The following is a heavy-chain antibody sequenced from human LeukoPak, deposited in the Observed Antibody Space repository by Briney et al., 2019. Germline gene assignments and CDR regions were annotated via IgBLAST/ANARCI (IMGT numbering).Heavy chain of an antibody. D-gene: IGHD2-21*02. CDR1: GYTFSSYG. V-gene: IGHV1-18*01. CDR3: ARPSVYCGGDCYRPFDY. Sequence: ASVKVSCKGSGYTFSSYGISWVRQAPGQGLEWMGWISTYNGNTNYAQKFQGRVTMTRDMSTSTVYMELSSLRSEDTAVYYCARPSVYCGGDCYRPFDYWGQGTLVTVSS. CDR2: ISTYNGNT. J-gene: IGHJ4*02.